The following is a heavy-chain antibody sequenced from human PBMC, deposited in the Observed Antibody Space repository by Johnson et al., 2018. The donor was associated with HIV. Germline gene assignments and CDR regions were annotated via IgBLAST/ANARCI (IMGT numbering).Heavy chain of an antibody. Sequence: VQLVESGGGLVQPGGSLRLSCAASGFTVSSNYMSWVRQAPGKGLEWVSVIYSGGSTDYADSVKGRFTISRDNSKNTLYLQMNSLRAEDTAVYYCAKDSGCSSAYDAFDIWGQGTMVTVSS. V-gene: IGHV3-66*02. CDR3: AKDSGCSSAYDAFDI. CDR2: IYSGGST. J-gene: IGHJ3*02. D-gene: IGHD2-15*01. CDR1: GFTVSSNY.